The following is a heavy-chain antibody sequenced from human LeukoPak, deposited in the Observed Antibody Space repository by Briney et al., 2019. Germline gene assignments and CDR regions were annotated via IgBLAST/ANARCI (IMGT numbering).Heavy chain of an antibody. V-gene: IGHV3-21*01. D-gene: IGHD3-16*02. CDR2: ISSSSSYI. CDR1: GFTFSSYS. J-gene: IGHJ4*02. CDR3: ARKSIVDADDY. Sequence: GGSLRLSCAASGFTFSSYSMSWVRQAPGKGLEWVSSISSSSSYIYYADSVKGRFTISRDNAKNSLYLQMNSLRAEDTAVYYCARKSIVDADDYWGQGTLVTVSS.